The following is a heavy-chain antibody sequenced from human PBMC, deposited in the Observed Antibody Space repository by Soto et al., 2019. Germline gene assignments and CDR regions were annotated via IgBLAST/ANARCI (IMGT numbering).Heavy chain of an antibody. V-gene: IGHV4-39*07. D-gene: IGHD5-18*01. CDR2: IYYSGST. J-gene: IGHJ4*02. CDR1: GGSVSSSSCY. CDR3: ARDEYSHSQSSSTQPDY. Sequence: PSEALSLTCTVSGGSVSSSSCYWGWIRQPPGKGLEWIGSIYYSGSTYYNPSLKSRVTISVDTSTSTVYMELSRLKSEDTAVYYCARDEYSHSQSSSTQPDYWGQGTLVTVSS.